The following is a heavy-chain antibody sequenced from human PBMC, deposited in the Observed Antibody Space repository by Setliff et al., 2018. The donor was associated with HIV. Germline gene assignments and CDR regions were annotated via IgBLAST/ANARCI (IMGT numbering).Heavy chain of an antibody. CDR1: GGSISSGDYF. CDR3: ARGDPLTDFDS. Sequence: TLSLTCTVSGGSISSGDYFLSWIRQAPGKGLEWIGCIYYSGSAYYNPSLQSRVTISVDTSKNQVSLKLNSMTAADTAVYYCARGDPLTDFDSWGQGTLVTVSS. CDR2: IYYSGSA. D-gene: IGHD3-16*01. V-gene: IGHV4-30-4*08. J-gene: IGHJ4*02.